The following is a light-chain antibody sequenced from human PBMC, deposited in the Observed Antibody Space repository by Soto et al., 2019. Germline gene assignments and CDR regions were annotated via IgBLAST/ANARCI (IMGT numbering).Light chain of an antibody. J-gene: IGLJ2*01. CDR2: DVS. V-gene: IGLV2-14*01. CDR1: SSDVGAYNY. CDR3: SSYTITSTLEV. Sequence: QSALTQPASVSGSPGQSITISCTGTSSDVGAYNYVSWYQQHPGKAPKLMIYDVSNRPSGVSNRFSGSKSGNTASLTISGLQAEDEADYYCSSYTITSTLEVFGGGTKVTVL.